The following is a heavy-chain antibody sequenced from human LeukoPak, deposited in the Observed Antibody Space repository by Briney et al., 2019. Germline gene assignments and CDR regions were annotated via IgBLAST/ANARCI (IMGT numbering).Heavy chain of an antibody. CDR3: ARDRMDTGTYFDY. Sequence: ASVKVSCRSSGYTFTTYGITWARQAPGQGLEWMGWISTYNGNTNYAQKLQGRVTMTTDTSTSTAYMELRSLRSDDTAMYCCARDRMDTGTYFDYWGQGTLVTVSS. CDR1: GYTFTTYG. CDR2: ISTYNGNT. J-gene: IGHJ4*02. D-gene: IGHD5-18*01. V-gene: IGHV1-18*01.